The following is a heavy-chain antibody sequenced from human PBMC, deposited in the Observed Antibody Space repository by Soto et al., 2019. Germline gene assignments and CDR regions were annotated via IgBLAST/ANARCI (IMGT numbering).Heavy chain of an antibody. CDR3: VRMVRGSTVGYYYYMDV. D-gene: IGHD3-10*01. CDR2: ISPYNGDT. Sequence: QVQLVQSGAEVKKPGASVKVSCKTSGYTFTSHGISWVRQAPGQGLEWMGWISPYNGDTNYAQKLQGRVSVTTDSSTRTAYRELRSLRSEDTAVYYCVRMVRGSTVGYYYYMDVWGKGTTVTVSS. V-gene: IGHV1-18*01. CDR1: GYTFTSHG. J-gene: IGHJ6*03.